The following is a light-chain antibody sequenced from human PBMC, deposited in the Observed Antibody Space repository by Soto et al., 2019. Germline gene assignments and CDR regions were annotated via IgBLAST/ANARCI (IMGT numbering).Light chain of an antibody. V-gene: IGKV1-39*01. Sequence: DIQMTQSPSSLSASVGDRVTITCRASQSISNYLNWYQQKPGKAPKLLIYAVSSFQSGVPSRFSGSGSGTDFTLTISSLQPEDFATYYCQQSYSTPPTFGGGTKVEIK. CDR3: QQSYSTPPT. CDR2: AVS. CDR1: QSISNY. J-gene: IGKJ4*01.